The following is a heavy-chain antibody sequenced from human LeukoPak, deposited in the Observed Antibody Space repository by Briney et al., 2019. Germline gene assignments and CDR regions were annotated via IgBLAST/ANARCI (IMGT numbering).Heavy chain of an antibody. CDR3: ARFYGSGKYFDY. Sequence: PSETLSLTCTVSGGSLSSSSYYWGWIRQPPGKGLEWIGSIYYSGSTYYNPSLKSRVTISVDTSKNQFSLKLSSVTAADTAVYYCARFYGSGKYFDYWGQGTLVTVSS. CDR2: IYYSGST. J-gene: IGHJ4*02. CDR1: GGSLSSSSYY. V-gene: IGHV4-39*01. D-gene: IGHD3-10*01.